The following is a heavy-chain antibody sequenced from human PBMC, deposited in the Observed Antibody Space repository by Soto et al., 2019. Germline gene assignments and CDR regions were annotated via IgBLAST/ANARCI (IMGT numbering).Heavy chain of an antibody. CDR1: GGTFSSYA. CDR2: IIPIFGTA. D-gene: IGHD2-15*01. Sequence: QVQLVQSGAEVKKPGSSVKVSCKASGGTFSSYAISWVRQAPGQGREWMGGIIPIFGTANYAQKFQGRVTITADESKSTADMELSRLRSEDTAVYYCASPDCSGGSCMGYYFDYWGQGTLVTVSS. CDR3: ASPDCSGGSCMGYYFDY. J-gene: IGHJ4*02. V-gene: IGHV1-69*01.